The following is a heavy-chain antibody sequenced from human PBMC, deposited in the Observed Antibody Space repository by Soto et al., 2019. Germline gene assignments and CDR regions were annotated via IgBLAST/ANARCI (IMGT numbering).Heavy chain of an antibody. D-gene: IGHD3-3*01. CDR2: ISGSGGST. CDR3: AKDRQAYDFRSGYWGEWFAP. J-gene: IGHJ5*02. CDR1: GFTFSTYV. V-gene: IGHV3-23*01. Sequence: EVQLLESGGGLVQPGGSLRLSCAASGFTFSTYVMDWVRQAPGKGLEWVSAISGSGGSTYYADSVQGRFTISRDNSKNTLYLKINSLRAEDTAVYYCAKDRQAYDFRSGYWGEWFAPWGQGTLVTVSS.